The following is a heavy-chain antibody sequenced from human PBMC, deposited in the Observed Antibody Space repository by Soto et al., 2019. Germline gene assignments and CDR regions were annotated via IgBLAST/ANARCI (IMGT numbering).Heavy chain of an antibody. Sequence: ASVKVSCKTLGNTFTDYYIHWVRQAPGQGLEWMGWINPNSVGTNYAQKFQGWVTMTRDTSISTVYMEVRRLRSDDTAVYYCARAPYSNYGGNHDYGMDVWGQGTTVTVSS. CDR2: INPNSVGT. D-gene: IGHD4-4*01. CDR1: GNTFTDYY. CDR3: ARAPYSNYGGNHDYGMDV. V-gene: IGHV1-2*04. J-gene: IGHJ6*02.